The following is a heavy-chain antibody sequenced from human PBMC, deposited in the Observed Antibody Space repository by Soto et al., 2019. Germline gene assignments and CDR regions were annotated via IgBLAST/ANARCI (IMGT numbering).Heavy chain of an antibody. Sequence: GASVKVSCKASGYTFTGYYMHWVRQAPGQGLEWMGWINPNSGGTNYAQKFQGRATMTRDTSISTAYMELSRLRSDDTAVYYCARGRYSNPIPYRVGYWGQGTLVTVSS. CDR2: INPNSGGT. CDR1: GYTFTGYY. D-gene: IGHD4-4*01. V-gene: IGHV1-2*02. CDR3: ARGRYSNPIPYRVGY. J-gene: IGHJ4*02.